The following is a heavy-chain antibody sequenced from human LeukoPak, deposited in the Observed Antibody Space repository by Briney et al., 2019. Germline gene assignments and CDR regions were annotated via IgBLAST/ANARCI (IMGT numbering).Heavy chain of an antibody. D-gene: IGHD3-10*01. V-gene: IGHV1-46*01. CDR1: GYTFTGYY. Sequence: ASVKVSCKASGYTFTGYYMHWVRQAPGQGLEWMGMIDPSGGSTAYAQKFQGRVTVTRDTSTSTLYMELSSLRPDDTAVYYCARDLGLRGVTNWFDPWGQGTLVTVSS. CDR3: ARDLGLRGVTNWFDP. J-gene: IGHJ5*02. CDR2: IDPSGGST.